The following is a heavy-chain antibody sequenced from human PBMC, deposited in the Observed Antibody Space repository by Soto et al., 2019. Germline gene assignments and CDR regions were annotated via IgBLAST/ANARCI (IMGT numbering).Heavy chain of an antibody. Sequence: QVQLVQSGAEVKKPGSSVKVSCKASGGTFSSYAISWVRQAPGQGLEWMGGIIPIFGTANYAQKFQGRVTITADEATRTANMELGSLRSEDTAVYYCARVGEYGGNPDPIDYWGQGTLVTVSS. J-gene: IGHJ4*02. D-gene: IGHD2-15*01. CDR2: IIPIFGTA. V-gene: IGHV1-69*12. CDR3: ARVGEYGGNPDPIDY. CDR1: GGTFSSYA.